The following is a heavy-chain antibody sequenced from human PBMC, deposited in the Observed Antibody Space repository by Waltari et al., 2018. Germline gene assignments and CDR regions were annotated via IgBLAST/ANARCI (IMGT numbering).Heavy chain of an antibody. D-gene: IGHD6-19*01. CDR1: GYSISSGYY. J-gene: IGHJ3*02. V-gene: IGHV4-38-2*02. Sequence: QVQLQESGPGLVKPSETLSLTCTVSGYSISSGYYWGWIRQPPGKGLEWIGSIYHSGSTYYNPSLKSRVTISVDTSKNQFSLKLSSVTAADTAAYYCARGLAFDIWGQGTMVTVSS. CDR3: ARGLAFDI. CDR2: IYHSGST.